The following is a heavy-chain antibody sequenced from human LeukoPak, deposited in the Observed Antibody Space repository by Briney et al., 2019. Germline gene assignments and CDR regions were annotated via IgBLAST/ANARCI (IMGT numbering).Heavy chain of an antibody. V-gene: IGHV4-39*07. CDR3: AREGLAIVVVPAAIWGFQH. D-gene: IGHD2-2*03. CDR2: IYYSGST. J-gene: IGHJ1*01. CDR1: GGSISSSSYY. Sequence: SETLSLTCTVSGGSISSSSYYWGWIRQPPGKGLEWIGSIYYSGSTYYNPSLKSRVTISADTSKNQFSLKLSSVTAADTAVYYCAREGLAIVVVPAAIWGFQHWGQGTLVTVSS.